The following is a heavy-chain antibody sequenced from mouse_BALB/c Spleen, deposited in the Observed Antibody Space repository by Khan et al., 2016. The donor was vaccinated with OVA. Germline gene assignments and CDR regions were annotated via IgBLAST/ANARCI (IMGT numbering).Heavy chain of an antibody. CDR1: GYTFTSFY. CDR3: ARSGYGNPFAY. J-gene: IGHJ3*01. CDR2: INPSNGDT. D-gene: IGHD2-1*01. Sequence: QVQLQQPGAEPVKPGASVKISCKASGYTFTSFYMYWVKQRPGQGLEWIGGINPSNGDTHFYEKFKSKATLTVDKSSTTAYMQFRSLTSEDSAVYYCARSGYGNPFAYWGQGTLVTVAA. V-gene: IGHV1S81*02.